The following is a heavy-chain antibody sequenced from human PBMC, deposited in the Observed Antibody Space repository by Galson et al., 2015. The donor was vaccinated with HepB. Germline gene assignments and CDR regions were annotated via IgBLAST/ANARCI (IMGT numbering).Heavy chain of an antibody. D-gene: IGHD3-3*01. CDR3: AKGDYDFWSGYTPFDY. J-gene: IGHJ4*02. CDR2: ISYDGSNK. Sequence: SLRLSCAASGFTSSSYGMHWVRQAPGKGLEWVAVISYDGSNKYYADSVKGRFTISRDNSKNTLYLQMNSLRAEDTAVYYCAKGDYDFWSGYTPFDYWGQGTLVTVSS. CDR1: GFTSSSYG. V-gene: IGHV3-30*18.